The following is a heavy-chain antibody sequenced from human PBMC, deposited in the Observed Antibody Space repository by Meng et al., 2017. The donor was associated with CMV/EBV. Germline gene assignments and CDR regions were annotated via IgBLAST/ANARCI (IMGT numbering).Heavy chain of an antibody. V-gene: IGHV4-34*01. CDR3: ARGGNWFDP. CDR1: GGSFMGYY. Sequence: VHVQQGGAGLLKPSETLPLNCAAHGGSFMGYYWSWIRQPPGKGLEWIGEINHSGSTNYNPSLKSRVTISVDTSKNQFSLKLSSVTAADTAVYYCARGGNWFDPWGQGTLVTVSS. J-gene: IGHJ5*02. CDR2: INHSGST.